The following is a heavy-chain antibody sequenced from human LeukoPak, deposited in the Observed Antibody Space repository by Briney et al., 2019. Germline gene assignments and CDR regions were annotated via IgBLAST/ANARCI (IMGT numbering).Heavy chain of an antibody. Sequence: GGSLRLSCAASGFTLSSYEMHWVRQAPGKGLEWVSYISSSGSTIYYADSVKRRFTISRDNAKNSLYLQMNSLRAEDTAVYYCARDHLGGYRWGQGTLVTVSS. CDR3: ARDHLGGYR. J-gene: IGHJ4*02. CDR1: GFTLSSYE. D-gene: IGHD3-16*01. CDR2: ISSSGSTI. V-gene: IGHV3-48*03.